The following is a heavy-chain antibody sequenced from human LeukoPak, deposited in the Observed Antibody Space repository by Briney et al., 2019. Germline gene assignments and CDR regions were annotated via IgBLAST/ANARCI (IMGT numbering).Heavy chain of an antibody. CDR3: AHMSTMVRGVTYYFNY. D-gene: IGHD3-10*01. Sequence: SGPTLVNPTQTLTLTCTFSGFSLSARGVGVGWIRQPPGKAPEWLALLYWDDDKRYSPSLKSRLTITKDTSKNQVVLTMTNMDPVDTATYYCAHMSTMVRGVTYYFNYWGQGTLVTVSS. CDR2: LYWDDDK. J-gene: IGHJ4*02. CDR1: GFSLSARGVG. V-gene: IGHV2-5*02.